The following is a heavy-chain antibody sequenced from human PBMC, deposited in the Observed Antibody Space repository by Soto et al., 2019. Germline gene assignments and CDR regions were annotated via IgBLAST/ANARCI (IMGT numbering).Heavy chain of an antibody. V-gene: IGHV4-4*02. D-gene: IGHD3-22*01. CDR3: ASTYYYDSSGYYSLGD. Sequence: QVQLQESGPGLVKPSGTLSLTCAVSGGSISSSNWWSWVRQSPGKGLEWIGEIHHSGSTNYNPSLKSRVTISVAKSKNQFSLKLSSVTAADTAVYYCASTYYYDSSGYYSLGDWGQGTPVTVSS. CDR1: GGSISSSNW. J-gene: IGHJ4*02. CDR2: IHHSGST.